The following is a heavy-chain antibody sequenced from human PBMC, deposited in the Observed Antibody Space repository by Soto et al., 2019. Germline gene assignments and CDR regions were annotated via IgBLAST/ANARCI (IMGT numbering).Heavy chain of an antibody. CDR2: IYTSGST. CDR1: GFTFSSYA. Sequence: VQLLESGGGLVQPGGSLRLSCAASGFTFSSYAMSWIRQPAGKGLEWIGRIYTSGSTNYNPSLKSRVTMSVDTSKNQFSLKLSSVTAADTAVYYCARGGREQQPRRGVYYYYYGMDVWSQGTTVTVSS. D-gene: IGHD6-13*01. CDR3: ARGGREQQPRRGVYYYYYGMDV. J-gene: IGHJ6*02. V-gene: IGHV4-4*07.